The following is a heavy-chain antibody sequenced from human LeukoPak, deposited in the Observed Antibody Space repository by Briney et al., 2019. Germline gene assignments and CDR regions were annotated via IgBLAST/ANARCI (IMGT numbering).Heavy chain of an antibody. D-gene: IGHD3-10*01. Sequence: SETLSLTCTVSGGSISSSSYYWGWIRQPPGKGLEWIGSIYYSGSTYYNPSLKSRVTISVDTSKNQFSLKLSSVTAADTAVYYCARLDYYGSGSIDYWGQGTLVAVSS. V-gene: IGHV4-39*01. CDR3: ARLDYYGSGSIDY. J-gene: IGHJ4*02. CDR1: GGSISSSSYY. CDR2: IYYSGST.